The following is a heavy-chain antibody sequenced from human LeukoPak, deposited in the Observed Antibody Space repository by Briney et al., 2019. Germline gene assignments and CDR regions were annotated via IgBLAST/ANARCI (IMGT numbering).Heavy chain of an antibody. D-gene: IGHD2-2*01. CDR1: GFTFSSYA. J-gene: IGHJ4*02. CDR3: AREDCSSTSCYDPSVSDY. Sequence: GGSLRLSCAASGFTFSSYAMSWVRQAPGKGLEWVSYISSSGYTIYYADSVKGRFTISRDNAKNSLYLQMDSLRAEDTAVYYCAREDCSSTSCYDPSVSDYWGQGTLVTVSS. V-gene: IGHV3-48*03. CDR2: ISSSGYTI.